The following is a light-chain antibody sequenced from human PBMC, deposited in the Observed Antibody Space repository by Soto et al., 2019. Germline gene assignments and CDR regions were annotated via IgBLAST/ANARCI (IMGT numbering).Light chain of an antibody. CDR1: QSVSYSY. J-gene: IGKJ4*01. V-gene: IGKV3-20*01. CDR2: GAS. Sequence: EIVLTQSPGTLSLSPGERATLSCRASQSVSYSYLAWYQQKPGQAPRLLIYGASNRATGIPDRFSGSGSETDFTLTIIILEPEDFEVYYCQQYVSSQLTLGGATKVEIK. CDR3: QQYVSSQLT.